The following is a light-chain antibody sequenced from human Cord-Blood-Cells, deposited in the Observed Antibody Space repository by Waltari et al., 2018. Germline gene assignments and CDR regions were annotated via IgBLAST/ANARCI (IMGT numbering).Light chain of an antibody. CDR2: DVS. Sequence: QSALTQPASVSGSPGQSITISCTGTSSDVGGYNYVSWYQQHPGKAPKLMSYDVSKRPSGVSNRFSGSTSGNTASLTISGLQAEDEADYYCSSYTSSSTPYVFGTGTKVTVL. J-gene: IGLJ1*01. CDR1: SSDVGGYNY. CDR3: SSYTSSSTPYV. V-gene: IGLV2-14*01.